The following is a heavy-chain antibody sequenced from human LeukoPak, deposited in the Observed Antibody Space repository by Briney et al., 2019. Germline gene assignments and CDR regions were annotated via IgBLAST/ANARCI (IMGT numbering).Heavy chain of an antibody. CDR2: INIDGSST. Sequence: GGSLRLSCAASGFTFSRNWMYWVRQAPGKGLVWVSRINIDGSSTSYADSVKGRFTISRDNAKNTLYLQMNSLRAEDTDVYYCASGSGSYFPGYWGQGTLVTVSS. CDR1: GFTFSRNW. J-gene: IGHJ4*02. V-gene: IGHV3-74*01. D-gene: IGHD3-10*01. CDR3: ASGSGSYFPGY.